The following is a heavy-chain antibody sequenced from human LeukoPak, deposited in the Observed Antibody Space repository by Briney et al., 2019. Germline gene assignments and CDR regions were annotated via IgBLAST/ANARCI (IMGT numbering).Heavy chain of an antibody. CDR1: GFTFSRYG. D-gene: IGHD3-9*01. Sequence: GGSLRLSCTASGFTFSRYGMHWVRQAPGKGLEWVSSISSSSSYIYYADSVKGRFTISRDNAKNSLYLQMNSLRAEDTAVYYCASVRYFDWLFDYWGQGTLVTVSS. J-gene: IGHJ4*02. CDR3: ASVRYFDWLFDY. V-gene: IGHV3-21*01. CDR2: ISSSSSYI.